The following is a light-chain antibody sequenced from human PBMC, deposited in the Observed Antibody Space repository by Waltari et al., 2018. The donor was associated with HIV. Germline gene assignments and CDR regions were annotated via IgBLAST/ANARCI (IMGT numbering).Light chain of an antibody. CDR1: NRHHPHA. CDR3: QTWGTGIRV. V-gene: IGLV4-69*01. CDR2: LHADGRH. Sequence: QVVLTQSPSASASLGASVKLTCTPTNRHHPHAIPCHQQQPEKGPRYLMRLHADGRHTQGDEIPDRFSGSSSGAERYLTISSLQSEDEADYYCQTWGTGIRVFGGGTKLTVL. J-gene: IGLJ3*02.